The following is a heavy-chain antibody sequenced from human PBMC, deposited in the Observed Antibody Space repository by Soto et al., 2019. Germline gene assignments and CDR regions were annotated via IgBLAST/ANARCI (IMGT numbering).Heavy chain of an antibody. D-gene: IGHD3-10*01. CDR3: ARLTSGPVYFDY. Sequence: QVQLQESGPGLVKPSQTLSLTCTVSGGSISSGGYYWSWIRQHPGKALEWIGYIYYSGSTYYNPSLKRRVTISVDTCKNQLSLKLSSGTAADTAVYYCARLTSGPVYFDYWGQGTLVTVSS. V-gene: IGHV4-31*03. J-gene: IGHJ4*02. CDR2: IYYSGST. CDR1: GGSISSGGYY.